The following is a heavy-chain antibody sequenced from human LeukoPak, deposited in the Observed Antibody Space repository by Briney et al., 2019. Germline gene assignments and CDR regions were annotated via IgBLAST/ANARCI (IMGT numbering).Heavy chain of an antibody. Sequence: PGGSLRLSCAASGFTFSSYGMHWVRQAPGKGLEWVAFIRYDGSNKYYADSVKGRFTISRDNSKNTLYLQMNSLRAEDTAVYYCAKDHRVTMVRGATDYWGQGTLVTVSS. CDR3: AKDHRVTMVRGATDY. CDR2: IRYDGSNK. D-gene: IGHD3-10*01. CDR1: GFTFSSYG. V-gene: IGHV3-30*02. J-gene: IGHJ4*02.